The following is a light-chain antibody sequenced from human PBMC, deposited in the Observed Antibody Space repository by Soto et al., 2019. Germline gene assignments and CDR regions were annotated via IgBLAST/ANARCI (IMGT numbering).Light chain of an antibody. CDR3: QQYDSSPWA. CDR1: QSVSTRF. J-gene: IGKJ1*01. Sequence: DIVLTQTPGTLSLSPGERATLSCRASQSVSTRFLAWYQQRPGQAPRLLMYGVSSRAPGIPDRFSGSGSGTEFTLTISGLEPEDLGVYYCQQYDSSPWAFGQGTKVDIK. V-gene: IGKV3-20*01. CDR2: GVS.